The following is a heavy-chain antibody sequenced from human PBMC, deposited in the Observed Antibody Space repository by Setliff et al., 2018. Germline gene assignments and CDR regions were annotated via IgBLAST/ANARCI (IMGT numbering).Heavy chain of an antibody. CDR1: GYSFTTYW. Sequence: PGESLKISCKGSGYSFTTYWIGWVRQMPGKGLEWMGIIYPGDSDTRYSPSFQGQVTISADKSISTAYLQWSSLKASDTAMYYCARASRFGTTMWRGDYYMDVWGKGTTVTVSS. V-gene: IGHV5-51*01. D-gene: IGHD3-10*01. CDR2: IYPGDSDT. CDR3: ARASRFGTTMWRGDYYMDV. J-gene: IGHJ6*03.